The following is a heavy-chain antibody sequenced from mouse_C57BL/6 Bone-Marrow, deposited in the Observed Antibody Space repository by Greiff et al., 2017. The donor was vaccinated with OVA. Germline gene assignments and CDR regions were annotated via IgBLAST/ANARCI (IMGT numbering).Heavy chain of an antibody. CDR3: TTWGRAY. Sequence: EVQLQQSGAELVRPGASVKLSCTASGFNIKDDYMHWVKQRPEQGLEWIGWIDPENGDTEYASKFQGKATITADTSSNTAYLPLSSLTSEDTAVYYCTTWGRAYWGQGTLVTVSA. CDR1: GFNIKDDY. CDR2: IDPENGDT. V-gene: IGHV14-4*01. J-gene: IGHJ3*01. D-gene: IGHD3-3*01.